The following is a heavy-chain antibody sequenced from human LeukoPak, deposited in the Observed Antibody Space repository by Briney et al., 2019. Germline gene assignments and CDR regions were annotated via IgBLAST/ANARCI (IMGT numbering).Heavy chain of an antibody. CDR3: ARAMVRGVNAFDI. Sequence: SGTLSLTCAVSGGSISTSNWWSWVRQPPGKGLEWIGEIYHSGSSNYNPSLKSRVTILVEKSKNQFSLKLSSVTAADTAVYYCARAMVRGVNAFDIWGQGTMVTVSS. V-gene: IGHV4-4*02. CDR1: GGSISTSNW. J-gene: IGHJ3*02. CDR2: IYHSGSS. D-gene: IGHD3-10*01.